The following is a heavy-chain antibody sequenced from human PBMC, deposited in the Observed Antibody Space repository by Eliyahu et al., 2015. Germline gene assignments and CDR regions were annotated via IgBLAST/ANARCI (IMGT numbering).Heavy chain of an antibody. CDR1: GFMFSTYA. D-gene: IGHD6-13*01. Sequence: EVQLLESGGGLVQPGGSLXXSCXASGFMFSTYAMAWVRXAPGKGLEXVSLITXNGKTTYYADSVKGRITISRDNSKNTLFLQINNLRAEDTAVYYCAPSSWDFLPDYWGQGTLVTVSS. J-gene: IGHJ4*02. CDR2: ITXNGKTT. V-gene: IGHV3-23*05. CDR3: APSSWDFLPDY.